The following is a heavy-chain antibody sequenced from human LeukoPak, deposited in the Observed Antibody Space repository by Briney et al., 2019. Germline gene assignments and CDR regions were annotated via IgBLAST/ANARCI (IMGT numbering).Heavy chain of an antibody. CDR1: GGSISSHY. CDR2: IYYSGST. CDR3: ARTGYSGSAFDI. V-gene: IGHV4-59*11. J-gene: IGHJ3*02. D-gene: IGHD1-1*01. Sequence: SETLSLTCTVSGGSISSHYWSWIRQPPGKGLEWIGYIYYSGSTNYNPSLKSRVTISVDTSKNQFSLKLSSVTAADTAVYYCARTGYSGSAFDIWGQGTMVTVSS.